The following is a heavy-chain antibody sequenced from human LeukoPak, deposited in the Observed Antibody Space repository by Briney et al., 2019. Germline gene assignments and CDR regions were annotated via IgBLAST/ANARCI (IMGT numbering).Heavy chain of an antibody. V-gene: IGHV4-59*08. CDR1: GGSISSYY. Sequence: SETLSLTCTVSGGSISSYYWSWIRQPPGKGLEWIGYIYYSGSTNYNPSLKSRVTISVDTSKNQFSLKLSSVTAADTAVYYCARLGYCSSTSCHREVQHWGQGTLVTVSS. J-gene: IGHJ1*01. D-gene: IGHD2-2*01. CDR3: ARLGYCSSTSCHREVQH. CDR2: IYYSGST.